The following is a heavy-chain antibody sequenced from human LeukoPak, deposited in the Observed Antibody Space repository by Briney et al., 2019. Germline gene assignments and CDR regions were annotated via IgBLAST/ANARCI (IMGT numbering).Heavy chain of an antibody. CDR1: GYTFTGYY. CDR3: ARVFGVVIDAFDI. V-gene: IGHV1-2*02. D-gene: IGHD3-3*01. J-gene: IGHJ3*02. Sequence: GASVKVSCKASGYTFTGYYMHWVRQAPGQGLEWMGWINPNSGGTNYAQKFQGRVTMTRDTSISTAYMELSRLRSGDTAVYYCARVFGVVIDAFDIWGQGTMVTVSS. CDR2: INPNSGGT.